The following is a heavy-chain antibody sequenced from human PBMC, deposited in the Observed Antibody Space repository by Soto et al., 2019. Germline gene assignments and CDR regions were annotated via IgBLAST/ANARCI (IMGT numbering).Heavy chain of an antibody. CDR2: ISSSSSYI. CDR3: AREFAWSDSSGYLDY. Sequence: VGSLRLSCAASGFTFSSYSMNWVRQAPGKGLEWVSSISSSSSYIYYADSVKGRFTISRDNAKNSLYLQMNSLRAEDTAVYYCAREFAWSDSSGYLDYWGQGTLVTVSS. V-gene: IGHV3-21*01. J-gene: IGHJ4*02. CDR1: GFTFSSYS. D-gene: IGHD3-22*01.